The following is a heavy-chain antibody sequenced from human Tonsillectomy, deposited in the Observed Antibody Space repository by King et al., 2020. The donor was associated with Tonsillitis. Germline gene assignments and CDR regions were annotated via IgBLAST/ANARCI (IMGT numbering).Heavy chain of an antibody. Sequence: VQLVESGGGLVQPGGSLRLSCVASGFTFSSYEMNWVRQAPGKGLEWVAYISSSGSSIYYEASVKGRFTISRDNAKNSLYLQMNSLRAEDTAVYYCARDTPADYWGQGTLVTVSS. CDR2: ISSSGSSI. J-gene: IGHJ4*02. V-gene: IGHV3-48*03. CDR1: GFTFSSYE. CDR3: ARDTPADY.